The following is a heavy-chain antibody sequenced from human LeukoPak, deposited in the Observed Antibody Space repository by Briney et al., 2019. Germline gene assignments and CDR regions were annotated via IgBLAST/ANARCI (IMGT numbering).Heavy chain of an antibody. Sequence: GASVKVSCKASGGTFSSYAISWVRQAPGQGLEWMGGIIPIFGTANYAQKFQGRVTITADESTSTAYMELSSLRSEDTAVYYCARSGYSSGRPTFDYWGQGTLVTVPS. CDR3: ARSGYSSGRPTFDY. D-gene: IGHD6-19*01. J-gene: IGHJ4*02. CDR2: IIPIFGTA. V-gene: IGHV1-69*13. CDR1: GGTFSSYA.